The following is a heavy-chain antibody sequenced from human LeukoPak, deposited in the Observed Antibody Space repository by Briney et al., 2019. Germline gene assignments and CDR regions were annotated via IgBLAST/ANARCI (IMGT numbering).Heavy chain of an antibody. J-gene: IGHJ6*03. CDR1: GYTFSNYW. CDR2: IYPGDSHT. CDR3: TRVDFYYYYMDF. V-gene: IGHV5-51*01. Sequence: GESLKISCWGSGYTFSNYWIAWVRQTPGKGLDWIGIIYPGDSHTIYSPSFQGQVTVSADKSITTAYLQWSSLKASDTAIYYCTRVDFYYYYMDFWGKGTTVSVSS.